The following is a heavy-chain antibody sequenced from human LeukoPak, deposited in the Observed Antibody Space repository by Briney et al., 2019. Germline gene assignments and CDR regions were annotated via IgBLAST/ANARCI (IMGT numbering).Heavy chain of an antibody. J-gene: IGHJ4*02. D-gene: IGHD3-9*01. CDR1: GFTFSSYS. CDR2: ISSSSSYI. V-gene: IGHV3-21*01. Sequence: GGSLRLSCAASGFTFSSYSMNWVRQAPGKGLEWVSCISSSSSYIYYADSVKGRFTISRDNSKNTLYLQMNSLRAEDTAVYYCAKGPYYDILTGYQPFDYWGQGTLVTVSS. CDR3: AKGPYYDILTGYQPFDY.